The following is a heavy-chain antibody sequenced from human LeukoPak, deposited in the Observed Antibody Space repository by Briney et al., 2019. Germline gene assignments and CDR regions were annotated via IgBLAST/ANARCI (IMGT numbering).Heavy chain of an antibody. Sequence: SVKVSCKASGGTSSSYAICWVRQAPGQGLEWMGGIIPIFGTANYAQKFQGRVTITADESTSTAYMELSSPRSEDTAVYYCARDWVAVAGTFQGNFDYWGQGTLVTVPS. CDR1: GGTSSSYA. J-gene: IGHJ4*02. V-gene: IGHV1-69*01. D-gene: IGHD6-19*01. CDR2: IIPIFGTA. CDR3: ARDWVAVAGTFQGNFDY.